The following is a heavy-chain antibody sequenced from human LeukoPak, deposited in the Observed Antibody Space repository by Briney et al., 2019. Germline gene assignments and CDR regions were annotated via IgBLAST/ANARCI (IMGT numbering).Heavy chain of an antibody. CDR3: ARTRDGYNTNWFDP. CDR1: GFTFSSYG. Sequence: GGSLRLSCEASGFTFSSYGMHWVRQAPGKGLEWVAFIRYGGSNKYYADSVKGRFTISRDNSKNTLYTQMNSLRAEDTAVYYCARTRDGYNTNWFDPRGQGTLVTVSS. D-gene: IGHD5-24*01. CDR2: IRYGGSNK. J-gene: IGHJ5*02. V-gene: IGHV3-30*02.